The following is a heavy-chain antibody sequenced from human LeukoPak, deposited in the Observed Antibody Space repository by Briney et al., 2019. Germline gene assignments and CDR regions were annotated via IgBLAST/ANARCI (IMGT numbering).Heavy chain of an antibody. Sequence: SETLSLTCTVSSGSIRSYYWSWIRQPPGKGLEWIGYIYYSGSTNYNPSLKSRVTISVDTSKNQFSLTLSSVTAADTAVYYCARSSEGRYYYDSSGYSYYYYYMDVWGKGTTVTISS. D-gene: IGHD3-22*01. J-gene: IGHJ6*03. CDR1: SGSIRSYY. CDR3: ARSSEGRYYYDSSGYSYYYYYMDV. CDR2: IYYSGST. V-gene: IGHV4-59*01.